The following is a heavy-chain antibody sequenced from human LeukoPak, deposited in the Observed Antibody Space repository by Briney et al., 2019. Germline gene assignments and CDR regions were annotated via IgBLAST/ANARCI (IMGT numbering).Heavy chain of an antibody. CDR2: IYHSGST. Sequence: PSETLSLTCAVSGGSISSGGYSWNWIRQPPGKGREWIGYIYHSGSTYYNPSLKSRITISVDRSKNQFSPKLSSMTAADTAVYYCARDSYYYDSSGTWGQGTLLTVSS. D-gene: IGHD3-22*01. CDR3: ARDSYYYDSSGT. CDR1: GGSISSGGYS. V-gene: IGHV4-30-2*01. J-gene: IGHJ5*02.